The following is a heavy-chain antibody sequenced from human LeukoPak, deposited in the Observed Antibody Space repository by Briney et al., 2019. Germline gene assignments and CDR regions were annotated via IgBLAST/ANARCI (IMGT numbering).Heavy chain of an antibody. CDR3: ARGRECTNGVCSSPGDY. Sequence: KTSETLSLTCTVSGGSISSSSYYWSWIRQPPGKGLEWIGEINHSGSTNYNPSLKSRVTISVDTSKNQFSLKLSSVTAADTAVYYCARGRECTNGVCSSPGDYWGQGTLVTVSS. CDR1: GGSISSSSYY. CDR2: INHSGST. D-gene: IGHD2-8*01. J-gene: IGHJ4*02. V-gene: IGHV4-39*07.